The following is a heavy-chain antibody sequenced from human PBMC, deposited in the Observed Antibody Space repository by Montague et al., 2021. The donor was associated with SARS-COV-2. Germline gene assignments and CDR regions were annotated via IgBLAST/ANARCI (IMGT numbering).Heavy chain of an antibody. V-gene: IGHV4-39*01. CDR1: GDSISSSSYD. D-gene: IGHD3-22*01. Sequence: SETLSPTCTVSGDSISSSSYDWGWIRRPPGKGLEWIGHISYHGNTNYNPSLKSRVTISIDTSRNQFSLKVSSVTATDTAIYYCARRLDYWDSSGQRRHFDYWGQGTLVTVSS. CDR2: ISYHGNT. J-gene: IGHJ4*02. CDR3: ARRLDYWDSSGQRRHFDY.